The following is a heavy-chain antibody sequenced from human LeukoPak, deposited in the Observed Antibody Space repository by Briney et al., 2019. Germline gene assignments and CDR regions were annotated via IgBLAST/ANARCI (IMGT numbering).Heavy chain of an antibody. CDR1: GGTFSSYA. D-gene: IGHD2-15*01. Sequence: GASVKVSCKASGGTFSSYAISWVRQAPGQGLEWMGRIIPILGIANYAQKFQGRVTITADKSTSTAYMELSSLRSEDTAVYYCARRHYYCSGGSCYVGDYWYFDLWGRGTLVTVSS. CDR3: ARRHYYCSGGSCYVGDYWYFDL. J-gene: IGHJ2*01. V-gene: IGHV1-69*04. CDR2: IIPILGIA.